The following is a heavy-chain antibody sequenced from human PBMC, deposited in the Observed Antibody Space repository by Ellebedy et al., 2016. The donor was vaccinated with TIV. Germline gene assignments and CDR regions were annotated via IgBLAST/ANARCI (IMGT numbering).Heavy chain of an antibody. CDR1: GGSFSGYY. V-gene: IGHV4-34*01. J-gene: IGHJ5*02. D-gene: IGHD6-13*01. CDR3: ARRYSSSWYWFDL. Sequence: SETLSLTCAVYGGSFSGYYWSWVRQPPGKGLEWIGEMNQSGSTNYNPSLKSRVTISVDKSKNQFSLNLKSVTAADTAVYYCARRYSSSWYWFDLWGQGTLVSVSS. CDR2: MNQSGST.